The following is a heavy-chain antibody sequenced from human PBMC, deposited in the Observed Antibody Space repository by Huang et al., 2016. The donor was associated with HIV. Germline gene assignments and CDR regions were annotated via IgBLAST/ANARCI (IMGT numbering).Heavy chain of an antibody. CDR1: GFSISSYW. CDR2: INSDGSST. V-gene: IGHV3-74*01. Sequence: EVQLVESGGGLVQPGGSLRLSCAASGFSISSYWMHWVRQAPGKGLVWVSSINSDGSSTSYADSGNGRFTISRDNAKNTLYLQMNSLRAEDTAVYYCARDPRIQSWLNFFDYWGQGTLVSVSS. D-gene: IGHD3-22*01. CDR3: ARDPRIQSWLNFFDY. J-gene: IGHJ4*02.